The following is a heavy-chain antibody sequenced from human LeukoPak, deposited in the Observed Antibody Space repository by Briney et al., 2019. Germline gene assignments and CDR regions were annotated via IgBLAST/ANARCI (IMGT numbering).Heavy chain of an antibody. CDR3: AKGRRYCSSTSCFTFDY. CDR2: ISGSGGST. D-gene: IGHD2-2*02. J-gene: IGHJ4*02. V-gene: IGHV3-23*01. CDR1: VFTFSSYA. Sequence: GSLRLSCAASVFTFSSYAMSWVRQAPGKGLEWVSAISGSGGSTYYADSVKGRFTISRDNSKNTLYLQMNSLRAEDTAVYYCAKGRRYCSSTSCFTFDYWGQGTLVTVSS.